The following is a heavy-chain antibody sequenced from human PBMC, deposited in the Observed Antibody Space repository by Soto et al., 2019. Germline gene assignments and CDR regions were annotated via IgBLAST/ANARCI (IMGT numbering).Heavy chain of an antibody. D-gene: IGHD3-22*01. V-gene: IGHV1-18*01. J-gene: IGHJ6*02. CDR1: GYTFTSYG. CDR3: ARDSQSGYYYGEYYGMDV. Sequence: RASVKVSCKASGYTFTSYGISWVRQAPGQGLEWMGWISAYNGNTNYAQKLQGRVTMTTDTSTSTAYMELRSLRSDDTAVYYCARDSQSGYYYGEYYGMDVWGQGTTVTVSS. CDR2: ISAYNGNT.